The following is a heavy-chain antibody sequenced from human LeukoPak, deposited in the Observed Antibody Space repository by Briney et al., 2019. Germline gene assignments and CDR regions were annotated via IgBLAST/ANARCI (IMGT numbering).Heavy chain of an antibody. D-gene: IGHD5/OR15-5a*01. Sequence: SETLSLTCTVSGGSASSGNYYWSWIRQPPGKGLEWIGYISYSGSTNYNPSLKSRVTISVDTSKNRFSLRLSSVTAADTAVYYCARGGPSLGVDYWGQGTLVTVSS. CDR1: GGSASSGNYY. CDR3: ARGGPSLGVDY. J-gene: IGHJ4*02. V-gene: IGHV4-61*01. CDR2: ISYSGST.